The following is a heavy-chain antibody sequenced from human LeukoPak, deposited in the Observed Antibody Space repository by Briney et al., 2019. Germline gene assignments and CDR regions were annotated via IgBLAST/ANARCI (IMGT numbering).Heavy chain of an antibody. D-gene: IGHD2-2*01. J-gene: IGHJ6*02. CDR2: IKQDGSEK. Sequence: PGGSLRLSCAASGFTFSSYWMSWVRQAPGKGLEWVANIKQDGSEKYYVDSVKGRFTISRDNAKNSLYLRMNSLRAEDTAVYYCARGSDIVVVPAALAYYYYGMDVWGQGATVTVSS. CDR1: GFTFSSYW. V-gene: IGHV3-7*01. CDR3: ARGSDIVVVPAALAYYYYGMDV.